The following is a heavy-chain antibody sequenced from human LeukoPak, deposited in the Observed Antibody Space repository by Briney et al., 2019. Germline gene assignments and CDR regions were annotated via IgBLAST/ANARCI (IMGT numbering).Heavy chain of an antibody. CDR2: IYYSGST. CDR3: ARGPSQLPTRKRYYYGMDV. J-gene: IGHJ6*04. Sequence: SETLSLTCTVSGGSISSYYWSWIRQPSGKGLEWIGYIYYSGSTNYNPSLKSRVTISVDTSKNQFSLKLSSVTAADTAVYYCARGPSQLPTRKRYYYGMDVWGKGTTVTVSS. V-gene: IGHV4-59*01. CDR1: GGSISSYY. D-gene: IGHD2-2*01.